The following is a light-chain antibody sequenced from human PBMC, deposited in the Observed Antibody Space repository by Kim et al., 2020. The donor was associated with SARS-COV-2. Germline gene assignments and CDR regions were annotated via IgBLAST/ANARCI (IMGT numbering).Light chain of an antibody. CDR3: NSRDSNDNVV. CDR2: GKN. Sequence: VALGQTVRITCQGDSLRSYYATWYQQKPGQAPILVIYGKNNRPSGIPDRFSGSSSGNTASLTITGTQAGDEADYYCNSRDSNDNVVFGGGTQLTIL. CDR1: SLRSYY. V-gene: IGLV3-19*01. J-gene: IGLJ2*01.